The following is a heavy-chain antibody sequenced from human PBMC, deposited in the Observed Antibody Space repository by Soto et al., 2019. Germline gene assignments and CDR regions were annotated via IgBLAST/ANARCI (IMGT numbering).Heavy chain of an antibody. CDR2: IYSGGST. J-gene: IGHJ4*02. D-gene: IGHD3-10*01. Sequence: EVQLVESGGGLVQPGGSLRLSCAASGLTVSSNYMSWVRQAPGKGLEWVSVIYSGGSTYYADSVKGRFTISRDNSKKTLYLQMNSLRAEDTAVYYCERDFYYYGSGTMGGYFDYWGQGTLVTVSS. CDR1: GLTVSSNY. CDR3: ERDFYYYGSGTMGGYFDY. V-gene: IGHV3-66*01.